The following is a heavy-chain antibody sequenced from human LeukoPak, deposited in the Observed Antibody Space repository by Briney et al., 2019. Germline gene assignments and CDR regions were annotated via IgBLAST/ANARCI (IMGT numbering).Heavy chain of an antibody. CDR3: ACSPLTSRLGYCTNGVCYYFDY. CDR2: IIPIFGTA. J-gene: IGHJ4*02. D-gene: IGHD2-8*01. Sequence: SVKVSCKASGGTFSSYAISWVRQAPGQGLEWMGGIIPIFGTANYAQKFQGRVTITADESTSTAYMELSRLRSEDTAVYYCACSPLTSRLGYCTNGVCYYFDYWGQGTLVTVSS. V-gene: IGHV1-69*13. CDR1: GGTFSSYA.